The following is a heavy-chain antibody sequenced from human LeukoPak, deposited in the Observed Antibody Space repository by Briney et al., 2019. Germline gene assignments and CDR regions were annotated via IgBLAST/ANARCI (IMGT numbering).Heavy chain of an antibody. CDR3: AKAEGSGNQPFDY. Sequence: GGSLRLSCAASGFTFSSYAMSWVRQAPGKGLEWISGISGGGGSTYYADSVKDRFTISRDNYKNILYLQMNSLRAEDMAVYSCAKAEGSGNQPFDYWGQGTLVTVSS. D-gene: IGHD3-10*01. J-gene: IGHJ4*02. CDR2: ISGGGGST. CDR1: GFTFSSYA. V-gene: IGHV3-23*01.